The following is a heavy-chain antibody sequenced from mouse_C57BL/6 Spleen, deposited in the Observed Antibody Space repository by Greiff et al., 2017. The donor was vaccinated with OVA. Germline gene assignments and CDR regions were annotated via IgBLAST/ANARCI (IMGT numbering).Heavy chain of an antibody. CDR2: ISYDGSN. D-gene: IGHD1-1*01. V-gene: IGHV3-6*01. CDR1: GYSITSGYY. CDR3: ARGLITTVVADY. J-gene: IGHJ2*01. Sequence: EVQVVESGPGLVKPSQSLSLTCSVTGYSITSGYYWNWIRQFPGNKLEWMGYISYDGSNNYNPSLKNRISITRDTSKNQFFLKLNSVTTEDTATYYCARGLITTVVADYWGQGTTLTVSS.